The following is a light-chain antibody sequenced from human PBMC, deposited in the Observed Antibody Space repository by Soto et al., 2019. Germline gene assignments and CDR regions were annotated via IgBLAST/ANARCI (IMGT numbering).Light chain of an antibody. CDR2: EVS. CDR3: SSYIATNIPV. J-gene: IGLJ2*01. V-gene: IGLV2-14*01. CDR1: SSDIGGYNY. Sequence: QSALTQPASVSGSPGQSITISCTGTSSDIGGYNYVSWYQHHPGKAPKLMIYEVSKRPSEISNRFSGSKSGNMASLTISGLQAEDEADYYCSSYIATNIPVFGGGTKLTVL.